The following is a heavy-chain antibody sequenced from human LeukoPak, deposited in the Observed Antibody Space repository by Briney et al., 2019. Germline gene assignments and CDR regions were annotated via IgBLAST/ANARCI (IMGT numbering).Heavy chain of an antibody. D-gene: IGHD2-2*01. V-gene: IGHV1-2*04. Sequence: ASVKVSCKASGYTFTGYFVHWVRQAPGQWLEWMGWINPNSGGTNYAQKFQGWVTMTRDTSISTAYMELSRLRSDDTAVYYCARGVLPAAMRGIGDAFDIWGQGTMVTVSS. CDR3: ARGVLPAAMRGIGDAFDI. CDR2: INPNSGGT. J-gene: IGHJ3*02. CDR1: GYTFTGYF.